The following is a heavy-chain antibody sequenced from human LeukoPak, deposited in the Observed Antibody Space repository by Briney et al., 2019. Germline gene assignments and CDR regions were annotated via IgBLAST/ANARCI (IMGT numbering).Heavy chain of an antibody. Sequence: GGSLRLSCAASGFTLSSDSMNWVRQAPGKGLEWVSSISSSSSYIYYADSVKGRFTISRDNAKNSLYLQMNSLRAEDTAVYYCARDRGGYSGYDLDYWGQGTLVTVSS. J-gene: IGHJ4*02. CDR2: ISSSSSYI. V-gene: IGHV3-21*01. D-gene: IGHD5-12*01. CDR3: ARDRGGYSGYDLDY. CDR1: GFTLSSDS.